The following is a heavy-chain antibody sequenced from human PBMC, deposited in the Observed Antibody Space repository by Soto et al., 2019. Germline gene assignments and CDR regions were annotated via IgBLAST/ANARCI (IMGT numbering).Heavy chain of an antibody. CDR2: ISYDGSNK. D-gene: IGHD5-12*01. CDR3: AKERTSSGYGPYYYYGMDV. Sequence: GGSLRLSCAASGFTFSSYGMHWVRQAPGKGLEWVAVISYDGSNKYYADSVKGRFTISRDNSKNTLYLQMNSLRAEDTAVYYCAKERTSSGYGPYYYYGMDVWGQGTTVTVSS. CDR1: GFTFSSYG. V-gene: IGHV3-30*18. J-gene: IGHJ6*02.